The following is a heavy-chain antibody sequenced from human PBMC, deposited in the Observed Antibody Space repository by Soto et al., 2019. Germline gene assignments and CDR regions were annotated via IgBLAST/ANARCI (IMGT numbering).Heavy chain of an antibody. J-gene: IGHJ6*01. CDR1: GVTFSSYA. D-gene: IGHD2-2*01. CDR2: IIPIFDTA. Sequence: QVQLVQYGAEVKKPGSSVKVSCKTSGVTFSSYAISWVRQAPGQGLEWMGGIIPIFDTANYAQKFQGRVTITADESTSTAYMELVSMQSEDPAVYYYARHDCISTSCYCYYYSSMDVWGQASTVTVSS. V-gene: IGHV1-69*12. CDR3: ARHDCISTSCYCYYYSSMDV.